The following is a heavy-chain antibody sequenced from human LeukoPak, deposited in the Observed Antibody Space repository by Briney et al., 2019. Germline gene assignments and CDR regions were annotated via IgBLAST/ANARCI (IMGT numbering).Heavy chain of an antibody. Sequence: ASVKVSCKASGYTFTGYYMYWVRQAPGQGLEWMGWTNPNSGGTNYAQKFQGRVTMTRDTSISTAYMELSRLRSDDTAVYYCARGITMIVDEDAFDIWGQGTMVTVSS. CDR1: GYTFTGYY. D-gene: IGHD3-22*01. V-gene: IGHV1-2*02. CDR3: ARGITMIVDEDAFDI. J-gene: IGHJ3*02. CDR2: TNPNSGGT.